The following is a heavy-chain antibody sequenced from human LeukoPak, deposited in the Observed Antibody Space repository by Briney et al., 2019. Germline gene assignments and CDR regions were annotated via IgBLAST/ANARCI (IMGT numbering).Heavy chain of an antibody. CDR2: IYTSGST. V-gene: IGHV4-4*07. J-gene: IGHJ6*03. CDR3: ARDGKVTPSYYYYMDV. CDR1: GGSISSYY. D-gene: IGHD4-23*01. Sequence: PSETLSLTCTVSGGSISSYYWSCIRQPAGKGLEWIGRIYTSGSTNYNPSLKSRVTMSVDTSKNQFSLKLSSVTAADTAVYYCARDGKVTPSYYYYMDVWGKGTTVTVSS.